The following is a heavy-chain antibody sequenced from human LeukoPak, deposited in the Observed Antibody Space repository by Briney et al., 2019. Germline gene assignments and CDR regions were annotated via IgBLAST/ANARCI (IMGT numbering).Heavy chain of an antibody. V-gene: IGHV3-7*03. J-gene: IGHJ4*02. CDR1: GFTFSSYW. CDR2: IKQDGSEK. CDR3: AKDFSRSIRGAGY. Sequence: GGSLRLSCAASGFTFSSYWMSWVRQAPGKGLEWVANIKQDGSEKYYVDSVKGRFTISRDNAKNSLYLQMNSLRAEDTALYYCAKDFSRSIRGAGYWGQGTLVTVSS. D-gene: IGHD6-19*01.